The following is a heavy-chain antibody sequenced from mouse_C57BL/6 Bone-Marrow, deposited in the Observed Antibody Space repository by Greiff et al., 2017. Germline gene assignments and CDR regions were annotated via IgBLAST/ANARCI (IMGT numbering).Heavy chain of an antibody. J-gene: IGHJ4*01. Sequence: VQLQQPGAELVRPGTSVTLSCKASGYTFTSYWMHLVKRRPGQGLEWIGVIDPSDSYTNYNQKFKGKATLTVDTSSSTAYMQLSSLTAEDSAVYYCARDGPHYYAMDYWGQGTSVTVSS. CDR1: GYTFTSYW. V-gene: IGHV1-59*01. D-gene: IGHD2-3*01. CDR2: IDPSDSYT. CDR3: ARDGPHYYAMDY.